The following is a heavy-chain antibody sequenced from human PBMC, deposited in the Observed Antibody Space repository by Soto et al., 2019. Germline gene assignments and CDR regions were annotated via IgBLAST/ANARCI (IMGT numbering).Heavy chain of an antibody. D-gene: IGHD2-15*01. Sequence: PGGSLRLSCAASGFTFSSYWMSWVRQAPGKGLEWVANIKQDGSEKYYVDSVKGRFTISRDNAKNSLYLQMNSLRAEDTAVYYCASDRTWAYSDAFDIWGQGTMVTVSS. CDR3: ASDRTWAYSDAFDI. V-gene: IGHV3-7*01. CDR2: IKQDGSEK. J-gene: IGHJ3*02. CDR1: GFTFSSYW.